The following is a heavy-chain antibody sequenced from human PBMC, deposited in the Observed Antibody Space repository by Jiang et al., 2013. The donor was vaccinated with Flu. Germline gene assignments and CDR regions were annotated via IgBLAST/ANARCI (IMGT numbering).Heavy chain of an antibody. J-gene: IGHJ4*02. CDR1: GGSLSGFL. CDR3: ARLGFTLSGVITRVFDS. D-gene: IGHD3-22*01. CDR2: VSHSGGS. Sequence: LLKPSETLSLTCAVSGGSLSGFLWSWVRQTPGKGLQWIAEVSHSGGSNYNPSLKSRVSISMDASKIQFSLKLTSVTAADTGVYYCARLGFTLSGVITRVFDSWGQGIPVTVSS. V-gene: IGHV4-34*01.